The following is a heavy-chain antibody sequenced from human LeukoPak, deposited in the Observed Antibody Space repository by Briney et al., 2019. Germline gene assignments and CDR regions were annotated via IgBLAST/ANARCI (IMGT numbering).Heavy chain of an antibody. CDR3: ARAYRSHNSDYYNFDY. CDR1: GYNFTNNW. J-gene: IGHJ4*02. V-gene: IGHV5-51*01. CDR2: IYPGDSDT. Sequence: GQSLKISCKGSGYNFTNNWIGWVRQMPGKGLEWMGIIYPGDSDTRYSPSFQGQVTISADKSISTAYLQWISLKASDTAIYYCARAYRSHNSDYYNFDYWGQGTLVTVSS. D-gene: IGHD2-21*02.